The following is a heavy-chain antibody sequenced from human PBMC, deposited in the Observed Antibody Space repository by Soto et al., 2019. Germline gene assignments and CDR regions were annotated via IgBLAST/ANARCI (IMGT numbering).Heavy chain of an antibody. Sequence: GASVKVSCKASGYSFTSYAMHWVRQAPGQRLEWMGWINAGNGNTKYSEKFQGRVTFTRDTSASTAYMEVSSLGSEDTAIYYCARNNFWSSNNCFDPWGQGTLVTVSS. CDR3: ARNNFWSSNNCFDP. D-gene: IGHD3-3*01. J-gene: IGHJ5*02. CDR2: INAGNGNT. V-gene: IGHV1-3*01. CDR1: GYSFTSYA.